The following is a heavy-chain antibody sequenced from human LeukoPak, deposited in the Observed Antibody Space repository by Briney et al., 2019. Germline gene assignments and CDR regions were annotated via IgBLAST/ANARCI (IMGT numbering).Heavy chain of an antibody. Sequence: SETLSLTCAVYGGSFSAYYWSWIRQPPGKGLEWIGEINHSGSTNYNPSPKGRVTISVDTSKNQFSLKLSSVTAADTAVYYCARLGSMVRGVRGHYWGQGTLVTVSS. CDR2: INHSGST. V-gene: IGHV4-34*01. D-gene: IGHD3-10*01. J-gene: IGHJ4*02. CDR3: ARLGSMVRGVRGHY. CDR1: GGSFSAYY.